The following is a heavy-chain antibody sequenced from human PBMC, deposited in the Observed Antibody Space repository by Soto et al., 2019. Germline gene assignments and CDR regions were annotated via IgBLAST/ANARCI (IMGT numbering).Heavy chain of an antibody. J-gene: IGHJ4*02. D-gene: IGHD3-9*01. Sequence: GASVKVSCKASGGTFSSYTISWVRQAPGQGLEWMGRIIPILGIANYAQKFQGRVTITADKSTSTAYMELRSLRSDGTAVYYCAREGDILTGYYYGSGFDYWGQGTLVTVSS. CDR1: GGTFSSYT. CDR2: IIPILGIA. CDR3: AREGDILTGYYYGSGFDY. V-gene: IGHV1-69*04.